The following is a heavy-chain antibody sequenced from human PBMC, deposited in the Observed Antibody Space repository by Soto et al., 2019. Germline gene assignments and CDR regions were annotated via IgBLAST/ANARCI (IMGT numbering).Heavy chain of an antibody. CDR2: IYHSGTT. CDR1: GGSILNHDG. Sequence: LLILSLTCSVFGGSILNHDGWCCIRQSPGKGLVWIVSIYHSGTTFYNPSLESRVIISLDTSESRFALRLTSVTAADAVVYYCARTDNVGYFPNSGQGTRVPRSA. V-gene: IGHV4-38-2*02. CDR3: ARTDNVGYFPN. J-gene: IGHJ4*02. D-gene: IGHD2-15*01.